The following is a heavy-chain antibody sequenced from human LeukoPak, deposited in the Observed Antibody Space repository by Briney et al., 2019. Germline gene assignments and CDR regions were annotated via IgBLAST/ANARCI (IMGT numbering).Heavy chain of an antibody. CDR2: IYYSGST. J-gene: IGHJ3*02. CDR1: GGSISSSSYH. CDR3: ARRNVLIWFGECQGSFDI. D-gene: IGHD3-10*01. V-gene: IGHV4-39*01. Sequence: PSETLPPTRTVSGGSISSSSYHWGGIRQPPGKGVEWIGSIYYSGSTHYNPSLKSRVAISVDTSKHQFSLKLSSVTAADTAVYDCARRNVLIWFGECQGSFDIWGQGTMVTVSS.